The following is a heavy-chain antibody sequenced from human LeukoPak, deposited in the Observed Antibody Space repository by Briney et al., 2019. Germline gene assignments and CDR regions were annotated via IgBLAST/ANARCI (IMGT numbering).Heavy chain of an antibody. CDR1: GYTFTSYG. CDR3: ARSYYDSSGSPFAY. Sequence: GASVKVSCKASGYTFTSYGISWVRQAPGQGLEWMGWISAYNGNTNYAQKPQGRVTMTTDTSTSTAYMELRSLRSDDTAVYYCARSYYDSSGSPFAYWGQGTLVTVSS. D-gene: IGHD3-22*01. V-gene: IGHV1-18*01. CDR2: ISAYNGNT. J-gene: IGHJ4*02.